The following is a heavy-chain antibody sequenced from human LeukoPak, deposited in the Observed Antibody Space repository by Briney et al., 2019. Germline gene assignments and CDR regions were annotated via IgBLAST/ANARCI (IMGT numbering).Heavy chain of an antibody. CDR1: GFRYSTYS. D-gene: IGHD3-10*01. V-gene: IGHV3-15*01. Sequence: GGSLRLPCAVSGFRYSTYSMSWVRQAPGKGLEWVGRVKSKADDGTTDYAAPVQGRFTISRDDSKNTLSLQMNSLKTEDTAVYYCATEGGSGSYYGDDAFDMWGPGTMVTVSS. CDR3: ATEGGSGSYYGDDAFDM. CDR2: VKSKADDGTT. J-gene: IGHJ3*02.